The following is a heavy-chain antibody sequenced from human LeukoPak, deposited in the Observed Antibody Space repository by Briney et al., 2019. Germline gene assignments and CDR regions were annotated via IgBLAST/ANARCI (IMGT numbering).Heavy chain of an antibody. Sequence: GGSLRLSCAASGFSFCNDWMCWVRQAPGKGLEWVANINQDESKKYYVDSVKGRFTISRDNAKNSLYLQMGSLRAEDTAVYYCARDHAYRTDYWGQGTLVTVSS. D-gene: IGHD2-2*01. V-gene: IGHV3-7*01. J-gene: IGHJ4*02. CDR2: INQDESKK. CDR1: GFSFCNDW. CDR3: ARDHAYRTDY.